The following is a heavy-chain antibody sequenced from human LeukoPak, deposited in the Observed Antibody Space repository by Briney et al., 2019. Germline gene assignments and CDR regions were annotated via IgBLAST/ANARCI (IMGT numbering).Heavy chain of an antibody. Sequence: SETLSLTCTVSGGSISSYYWSWLRQPPGKGLEWIGRIYTSGSTNYNPSLKSRVTMSVDTSKNQFSLKLSSVTSADTAVYYCAISSGSYSYGAFDIWGQGTMVTVSS. CDR3: AISSGSYSYGAFDI. CDR2: IYTSGST. D-gene: IGHD1-26*01. V-gene: IGHV4-4*07. J-gene: IGHJ3*02. CDR1: GGSISSYY.